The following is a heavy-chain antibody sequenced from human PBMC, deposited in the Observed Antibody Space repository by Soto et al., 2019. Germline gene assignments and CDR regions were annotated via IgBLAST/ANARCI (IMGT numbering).Heavy chain of an antibody. J-gene: IGHJ4*02. CDR2: IIPIFGTA. CDR3: ALSPGGNPAPFAY. Sequence: SGKVSCKASGGTFSSYAISWVRQAPGQGLEWMGGIIPIFGTANYAQKFQGRVTITADESTSTAYMKLSSLRSEDTAVYYCALSPGGNPAPFAYWGQGTLVTGSS. D-gene: IGHD2-15*01. CDR1: GGTFSSYA. V-gene: IGHV1-69*13.